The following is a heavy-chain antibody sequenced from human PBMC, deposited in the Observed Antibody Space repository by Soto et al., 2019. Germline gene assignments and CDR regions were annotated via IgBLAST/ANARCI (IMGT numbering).Heavy chain of an antibody. Sequence: GGSLRLSCGASGFTFSSYSMNWVRQAPGKGLEWVSSISSSSSYIYYADSVKGRFTISRDNAKNSLYLQMNSLRAEDTAVYYCARGWSSSWYPYSWFDPWGQGTLVTVSS. D-gene: IGHD6-13*01. CDR3: ARGWSSSWYPYSWFDP. J-gene: IGHJ5*02. CDR1: GFTFSSYS. V-gene: IGHV3-21*01. CDR2: ISSSSSYI.